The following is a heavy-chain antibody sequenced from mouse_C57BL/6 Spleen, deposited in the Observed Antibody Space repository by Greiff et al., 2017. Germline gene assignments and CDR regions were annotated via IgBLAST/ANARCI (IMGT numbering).Heavy chain of an antibody. Sequence: VQLQQSGPELVKPGASVKISCKASGYSFTGYYMNWVKQSPEKSLEWIGEINPSTGGTTYNQKFKAKATLTVDKSSSTAYMQLKSLTSEDSAVYYCARSGTRVVGHYYFDYWGQGTTLTVSS. J-gene: IGHJ2*01. D-gene: IGHD1-1*01. CDR2: INPSTGGT. CDR1: GYSFTGYY. CDR3: ARSGTRVVGHYYFDY. V-gene: IGHV1-42*01.